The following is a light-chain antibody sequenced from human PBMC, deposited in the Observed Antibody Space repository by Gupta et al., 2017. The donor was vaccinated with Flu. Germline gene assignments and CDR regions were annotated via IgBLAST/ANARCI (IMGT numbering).Light chain of an antibody. CDR2: DAS. CDR1: QTISRSR. V-gene: IGKV3-20*01. CDR3: QQNNLSGT. J-gene: IGKJ1*01. Sequence: NVFTQSPGTLPLSPGESATLSCRASQTISRSRLAWYQQKPGQAPRLIIYDASNRAAGIPGGFGGGGEKKDFTPTSNRQEDEVCADYYQQQNNLSGTFGQGTKVEI.